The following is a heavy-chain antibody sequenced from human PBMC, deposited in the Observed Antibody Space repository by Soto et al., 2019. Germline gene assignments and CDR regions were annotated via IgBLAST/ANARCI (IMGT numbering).Heavy chain of an antibody. CDR3: ARVSFWVAATPYCYGMDV. CDR2: ISAYNGNT. V-gene: IGHV1-18*01. CDR1: GYTFTSYG. J-gene: IGHJ6*02. D-gene: IGHD2-15*01. Sequence: QVQLVQSGAEVKKPGASAKVSCKASGYTFTSYGISWVRQAPGQGLEWMGWISAYNGNTNYAQKLQGRVTMTTDTSSSTAYMELRSLRSDDTAVYYCARVSFWVAATPYCYGMDVWGQGTTVTVSS.